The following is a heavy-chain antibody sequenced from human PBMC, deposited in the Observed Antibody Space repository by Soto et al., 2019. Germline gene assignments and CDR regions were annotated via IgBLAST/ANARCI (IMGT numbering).Heavy chain of an antibody. CDR2: ISAYNGNI. D-gene: IGHD3-22*01. V-gene: IGHV1-18*01. CDR1: AYTFTNYG. CDR3: ARGSVDTVDSSGFYEY. Sequence: ASVKVSCKASAYTFTNYGISWVRQAPGQGLEWMGWISAYNGNINYAQKFRGRVTMTTDTSTSSAYLEVRSLRSDDRAVYYCARGSVDTVDSSGFYEYWGQGTPVTVSS. J-gene: IGHJ4*02.